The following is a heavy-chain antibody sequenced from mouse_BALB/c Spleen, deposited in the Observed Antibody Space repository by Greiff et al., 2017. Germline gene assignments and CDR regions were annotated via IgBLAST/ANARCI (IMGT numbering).Heavy chain of an antibody. D-gene: IGHD2-10*02. CDR1: GYTFTDYN. J-gene: IGHJ3*01. CDR3: ARGYGLGY. CDR2: IYPYNGGT. V-gene: IGHV1S29*02. Sequence: VQLQQSGPELVKPGASVKISCKASGYTFTDYNMHWVKQSHGKSLEWIGYIYPYNGGTGYNQKFKSKATLTVDNSSSTAYMELRSLTSEDSAVYYCARGYGLGYWGQGTLVTVSA.